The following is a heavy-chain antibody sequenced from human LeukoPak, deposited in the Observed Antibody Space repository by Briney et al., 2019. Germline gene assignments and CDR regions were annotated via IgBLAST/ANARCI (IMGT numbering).Heavy chain of an antibody. V-gene: IGHV3-23*01. CDR1: GFSFNYV. CDR3: AKEPYSSSWYFDY. CDR2: ISGSGGST. Sequence: RGSLRLSCAASGFSFNYVWMSWVRQAPGKGLEWVSAISGSGGSTYYADSVKGRFTTSRDNSKNTLYLQMNSLRAEDTAVYYCAKEPYSSSWYFDYWGQGTLVTVSS. D-gene: IGHD6-13*01. J-gene: IGHJ4*02.